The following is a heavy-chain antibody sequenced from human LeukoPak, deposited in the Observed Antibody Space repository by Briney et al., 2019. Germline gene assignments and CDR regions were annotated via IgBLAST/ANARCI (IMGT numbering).Heavy chain of an antibody. CDR3: ARDLHYGGNSGFDY. D-gene: IGHD4-23*01. J-gene: IGHJ4*02. Sequence: SVTVSCTASGGTFSSYAISWVRQAPGQGLEWMGGIIPIFGTANYAQKFQGRVTITADESTSTAYMELSSLRSEDTAVYYCARDLHYGGNSGFDYWGQGTLVTVSS. V-gene: IGHV1-69*13. CDR1: GGTFSSYA. CDR2: IIPIFGTA.